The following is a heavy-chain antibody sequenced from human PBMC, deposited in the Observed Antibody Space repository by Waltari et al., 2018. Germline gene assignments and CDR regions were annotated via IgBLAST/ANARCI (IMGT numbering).Heavy chain of an antibody. CDR1: GYTLTELS. Sequence: QVHLVQSGAELKKPGASVKVSCKVSGYTLTELSMHWVRQVPGKGLEWMGGFDLQQGETVYAQKFQGRLTMTEDTSSDTAYIELSSLRSEDTAVYYCATGRSLNEGTYYDPFHYWGQGTLVTVSS. CDR2: FDLQQGET. CDR3: ATGRSLNEGTYYDPFHY. V-gene: IGHV1-24*01. D-gene: IGHD3-3*01. J-gene: IGHJ4*02.